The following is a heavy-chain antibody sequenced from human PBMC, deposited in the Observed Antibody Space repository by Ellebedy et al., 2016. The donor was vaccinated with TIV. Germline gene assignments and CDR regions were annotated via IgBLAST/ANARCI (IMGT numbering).Heavy chain of an antibody. J-gene: IGHJ6*02. CDR1: GLTFSDAW. CDR2: ISSSSSTI. CDR3: ARDRSEQWLVLVSYYYYGMDV. V-gene: IGHV3-48*01. Sequence: PGGSLRPSCVVSGLTFSDAWMTWVRQAPGKGLEWLSYISSSSSTIFYADSVKGRFTISRDNAKNSLYLQMNSLRAEDTAVYYCARDRSEQWLVLVSYYYYGMDVWGQGTTVTVSS. D-gene: IGHD6-19*01.